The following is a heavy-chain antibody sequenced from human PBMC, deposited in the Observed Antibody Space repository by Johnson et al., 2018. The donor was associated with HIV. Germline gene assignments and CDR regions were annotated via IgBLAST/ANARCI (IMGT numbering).Heavy chain of an antibody. CDR3: AKDMRISSTGAFDI. CDR1: GFTFSSYA. CDR2: ISYDGSNK. V-gene: IGHV3-30*14. D-gene: IGHD3-16*01. J-gene: IGHJ3*02. Sequence: QVQLVESGGGVVQPGRSLRLSCAASGFTFSSYAMHWVRQAPGKGLEWVAVISYDGSNKYYADSVKGRFTISRDNSKNTLYLQMNSLRAEDTAVYYCAKDMRISSTGAFDIWGHGTMVTVSS.